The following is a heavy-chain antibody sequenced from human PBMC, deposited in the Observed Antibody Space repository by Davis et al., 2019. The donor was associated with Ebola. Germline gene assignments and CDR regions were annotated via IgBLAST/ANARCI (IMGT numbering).Heavy chain of an antibody. D-gene: IGHD2-21*02. Sequence: PGGSLRLSCAASGFTFSGSAMHWVRQASGKGLEWVGRIRSKANSYATAYAASVKGRLTISRDDSKNTAYLQMNSLKTEDTAVYYCTRSCGGDCERDYWGQGTLVTVSS. CDR2: IRSKANSYAT. J-gene: IGHJ4*02. CDR3: TRSCGGDCERDY. V-gene: IGHV3-73*01. CDR1: GFTFSGSA.